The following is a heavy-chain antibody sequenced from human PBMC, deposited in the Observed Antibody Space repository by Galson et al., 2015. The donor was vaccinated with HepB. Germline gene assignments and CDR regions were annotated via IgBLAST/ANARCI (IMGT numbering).Heavy chain of an antibody. V-gene: IGHV3-30*02. D-gene: IGHD4-17*01. CDR2: IRYDGSND. CDR3: AKTEVTTVTSYFYQYGMDV. Sequence: SLRLSCAASGLIFSNYDMYWVRQAPGKGLEWVALIRYDGSNDYYGDSVKGRFTVSRDNSKNTLSLQMSSLRGEDTAIYYCAKTEVTTVTSYFYQYGMDVWGQGTTVTVSS. J-gene: IGHJ6*02. CDR1: GLIFSNYD.